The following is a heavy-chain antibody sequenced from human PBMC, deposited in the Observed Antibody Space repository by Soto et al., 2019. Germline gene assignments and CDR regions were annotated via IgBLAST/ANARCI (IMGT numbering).Heavy chain of an antibody. J-gene: IGHJ6*02. CDR2: ISSSSSYI. CDR3: ARDSIVVVPAAITGGYYYYGMDV. CDR1: GFTFSSYE. D-gene: IGHD2-2*01. Sequence: PGGSLRLSCAASGFTFSSYEMNWVRQAPGKGLEWVSYISSSSSYIYYADSVKGRFTISRDNAKNSLYLQMNSLRAEDTAVYYCARDSIVVVPAAITGGYYYYGMDVWGQGTTVTVSS. V-gene: IGHV3-21*05.